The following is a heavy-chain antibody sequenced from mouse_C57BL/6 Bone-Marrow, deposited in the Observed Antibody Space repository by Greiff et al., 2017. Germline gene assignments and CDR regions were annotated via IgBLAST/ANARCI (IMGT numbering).Heavy chain of an antibody. CDR1: GYTFTSYW. J-gene: IGHJ3*01. D-gene: IGHD2-3*01. CDR3: ARKEDDGYYVGFAY. V-gene: IGHV1-55*01. Sequence: QVQLKQPGAELVKPGASVKMSCKASGYTFTSYWITWVKQRPGQGLEWIGDIYPGSGSTNYNEKFKSKATLTVDTSSSTAYMQLSSLTSEDSAVYYGARKEDDGYYVGFAYWGQGTLVTVSA. CDR2: IYPGSGST.